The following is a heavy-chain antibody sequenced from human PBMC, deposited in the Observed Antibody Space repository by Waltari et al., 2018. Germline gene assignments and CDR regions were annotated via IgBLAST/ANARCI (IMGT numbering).Heavy chain of an antibody. CDR3: ARDAVVSGWPKNWFDP. Sequence: QVQLVESGGGVVQPGRSLRLSCAASGFTFSSYAMHWVRQAPGKGLEWVAVLSYDGRIKYQAESVKGRFTISRDNSRNTEYLQMNSLRAEDTAVYYCARDAVVSGWPKNWFDPWGQGTLVTVSS. CDR2: LSYDGRIK. D-gene: IGHD6-19*01. J-gene: IGHJ5*02. V-gene: IGHV3-30*04. CDR1: GFTFSSYA.